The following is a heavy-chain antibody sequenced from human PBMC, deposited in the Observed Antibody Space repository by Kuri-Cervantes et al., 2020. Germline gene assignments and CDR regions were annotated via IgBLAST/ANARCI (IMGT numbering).Heavy chain of an antibody. D-gene: IGHD6-13*01. J-gene: IGHJ4*02. Sequence: SETLSLTCTVSGGSISNYYWSWIRQSPGKGLEWIAYIHYNGNNDYNPSLKGRVTMSIDTSKNQISLKMSSVTAADTAVYYCAREAAAIDYWGQGTLVTVSS. CDR2: IHYNGNN. CDR3: AREAAAIDY. V-gene: IGHV4-59*01. CDR1: GGSISNYY.